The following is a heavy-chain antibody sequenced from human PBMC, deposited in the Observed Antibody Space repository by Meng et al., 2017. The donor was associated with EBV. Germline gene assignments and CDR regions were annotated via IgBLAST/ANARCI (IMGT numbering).Heavy chain of an antibody. D-gene: IGHD3-16*02. CDR2: ISAYNGNT. V-gene: IGHV1-18*01. CDR1: GYTFTSYG. CDR3: ARVRTFGGVIPPDY. J-gene: IGHJ4*02. Sequence: QGQIAESGGEVKKPGAPVNVSCKASGYTFTSYGISWVRQAPGQGLEWMGWISAYNGNTNYAQKLQGRVTMTTDTSTSTAYMELRSLKSDDTAVYYCARVRTFGGVIPPDYWGQGTLVTVSS.